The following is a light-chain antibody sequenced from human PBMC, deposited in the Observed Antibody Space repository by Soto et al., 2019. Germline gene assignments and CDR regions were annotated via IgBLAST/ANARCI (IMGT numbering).Light chain of an antibody. J-gene: IGKJ5*01. Sequence: IVMTQSPPTLSVSPGERATLSCRASQSVGSKLAWYQQRPGQAPRLLIYDASNRATGIPARFSGSGSGTEFSLTISSLQSEDFAVYYCQQYGSSPRTTFGQGTRLEIK. CDR2: DAS. V-gene: IGKV3D-15*01. CDR1: QSVGSK. CDR3: QQYGSSPRTT.